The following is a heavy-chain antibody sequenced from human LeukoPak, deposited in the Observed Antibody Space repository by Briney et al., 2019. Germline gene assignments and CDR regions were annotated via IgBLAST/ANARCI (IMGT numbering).Heavy chain of an antibody. D-gene: IGHD3-22*01. CDR3: ARDAYDSSGYSFDY. Sequence: SETLSLTCTVSGGSISGYYWSWIRQPPGKGLEWIGYIYYSGSTNYNPSLKSRVTISVDKSKNQISLKLSSVTAADTAVYYCARDAYDSSGYSFDYWGQGTLVTVSS. V-gene: IGHV4-59*12. CDR1: GGSISGYY. J-gene: IGHJ4*02. CDR2: IYYSGST.